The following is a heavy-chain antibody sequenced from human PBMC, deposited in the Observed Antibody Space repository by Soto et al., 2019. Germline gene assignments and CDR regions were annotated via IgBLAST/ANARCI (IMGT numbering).Heavy chain of an antibody. CDR3: RISGSYDVWSWPYYYDGMDV. Sequence: GESLKISCRGSGYSFTSYWISWVRQMPGKGLEWMGRIDPSDSSTNYRTSFQGHVTISADTSISTALLQWSSLKASATAMYYCRISGSYDVWSWPYYYDGMDVWGQGTPVTVSS. D-gene: IGHD3-3*01. CDR1: GYSFTSYW. J-gene: IGHJ6*02. CDR2: IDPSDSST. V-gene: IGHV5-10-1*01.